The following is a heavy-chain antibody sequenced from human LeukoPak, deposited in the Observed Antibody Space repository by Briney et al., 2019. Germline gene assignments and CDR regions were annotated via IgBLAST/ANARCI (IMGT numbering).Heavy chain of an antibody. V-gene: IGHV4-39*07. Sequence: SETLSLTCTVSSGSISGTSYYWGWIRQPPGMGLEWIGSMYYSGSTYYNPSLKSRVTISVDTSKSQFSLKLSSVTAADTAVYYCAREMRSPRGGFDYWDQGTLVTVSS. CDR3: AREMRSPRGGFDY. CDR2: MYYSGST. J-gene: IGHJ4*02. CDR1: SGSISGTSYY. D-gene: IGHD3-10*01.